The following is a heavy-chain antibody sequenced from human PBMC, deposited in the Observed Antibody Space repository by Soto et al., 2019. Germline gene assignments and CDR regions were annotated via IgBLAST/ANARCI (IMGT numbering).Heavy chain of an antibody. CDR3: ARGLECRGYCLDKPTWFGP. CDR1: GGTFSTYT. CDR2: IIPIFGTP. J-gene: IGHJ5*02. D-gene: IGHD2-15*01. V-gene: IGHV1-69*06. Sequence: GASVKVSCKASGGTFSTYTFSWVRQAPGQGLEWMGRIIPIFGTPYYAQKFQGRVTITADKSTSTVYMELSSLGSDDTAVYFCARGLECRGYCLDKPTWFGPWGQGXLVTVYS.